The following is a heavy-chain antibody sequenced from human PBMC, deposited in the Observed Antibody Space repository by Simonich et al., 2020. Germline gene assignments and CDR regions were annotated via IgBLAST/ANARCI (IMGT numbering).Heavy chain of an antibody. D-gene: IGHD3-3*01. J-gene: IGHJ4*02. CDR2: ISSSSRYI. CDR1: GFTFSSYS. CDR3: ARKRFLEWFFDY. V-gene: IGHV3-21*01. Sequence: EVQLVESGGGLVKPGGSLRLSCAASGFTFSSYSMNWVRQAPGKGLELVSSISSSSRYIYYADSVKGRFTISRDNAKNSLYLQMNSLRAEDTAVYYCARKRFLEWFFDYWGQGTLVTVSS.